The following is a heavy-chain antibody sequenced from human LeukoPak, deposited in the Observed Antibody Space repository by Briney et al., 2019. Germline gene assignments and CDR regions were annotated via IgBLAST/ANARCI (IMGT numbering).Heavy chain of an antibody. CDR2: IIPIFGAA. J-gene: IGHJ4*02. Sequence: ASVKVSCKASGGTFSSYAISWVRQAPGQGLEWMGGIIPIFGAANYAQKFQGRVTITADESTSTAYMELSSLRSEDTAVYYCARDPTYNWNDFSPFSDYWGQGTLVTVSS. V-gene: IGHV1-69*13. CDR1: GGTFSSYA. D-gene: IGHD1-20*01. CDR3: ARDPTYNWNDFSPFSDY.